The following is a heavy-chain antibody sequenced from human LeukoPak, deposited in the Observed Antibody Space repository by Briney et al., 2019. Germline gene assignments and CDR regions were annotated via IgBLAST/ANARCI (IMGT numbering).Heavy chain of an antibody. CDR2: VYYSGST. D-gene: IGHD6-13*01. CDR1: GDSITSYY. J-gene: IGHJ4*02. V-gene: IGHV4-59*08. Sequence: PSETLSLTCTVSGDSITSYYWSWIRQPPGKGLEWIGYVYYSGSTSYNPSLKSRVTISVDTSKKQFSLRLSSVTAADTALYYCARKGSNWSTQFDCWGQGTLVTVSS. CDR3: ARKGSNWSTQFDC.